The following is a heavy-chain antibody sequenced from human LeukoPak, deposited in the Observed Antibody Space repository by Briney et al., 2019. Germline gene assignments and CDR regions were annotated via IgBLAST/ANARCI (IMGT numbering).Heavy chain of an antibody. CDR2: TYYRSRWYN. J-gene: IGHJ5*02. D-gene: IGHD3-10*01. CDR3: ARDLGPGRAFWFAP. Sequence: SQTLSLTCAISGASVSSNSGGWNWIRQSPSTGLQWLGRTYYRSRWYNDYAVFVESRITINPDTSKNQLSLRLNSVTPADTAVYYCARDLGPGRAFWFAPWGQGTPVTVSS. V-gene: IGHV6-1*01. CDR1: GASVSSNSGG.